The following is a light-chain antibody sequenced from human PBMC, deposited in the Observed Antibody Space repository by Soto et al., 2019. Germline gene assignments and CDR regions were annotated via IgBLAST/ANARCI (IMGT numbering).Light chain of an antibody. V-gene: IGLV2-14*01. CDR1: SSDVGAYNY. Sequence: QSALTQPASVSGSPGQSITISCAGSSSDVGAYNYVSWYQQHPGKAPKLIIYDVSYRPSGVSNRFSGSKSGNTASLSISGLQAEDEADYYCTSYTSTSALEVFGGGTKLTVL. J-gene: IGLJ2*01. CDR3: TSYTSTSALEV. CDR2: DVS.